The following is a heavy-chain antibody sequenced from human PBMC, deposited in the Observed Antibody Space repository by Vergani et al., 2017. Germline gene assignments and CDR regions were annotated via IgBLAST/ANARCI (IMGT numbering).Heavy chain of an antibody. Sequence: EVQLVESGGGLVQPGGSLRLSCAASGFTFSSYWMSWVRQAPGKGLEWVSGISWNSGSIGYADSVKGRFTISRDNAKNSLYLQMNSLRAEDTALYYCAKGLTGYSYYFDYWGQGTLVTVSS. V-gene: IGHV3-9*01. J-gene: IGHJ4*02. D-gene: IGHD3-9*01. CDR2: ISWNSGSI. CDR3: AKGLTGYSYYFDY. CDR1: GFTFSSYW.